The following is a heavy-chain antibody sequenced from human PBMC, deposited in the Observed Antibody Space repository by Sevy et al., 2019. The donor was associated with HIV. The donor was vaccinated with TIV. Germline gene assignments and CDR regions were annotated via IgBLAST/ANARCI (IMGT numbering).Heavy chain of an antibody. CDR2: IYPGDSDT. J-gene: IGHJ3*02. D-gene: IGHD3-10*01. CDR3: ARRPLIWFGELLKDDAFDI. Sequence: GESLKISCKGSGYSFTSYWIGWVRQMPGKGLEWMGIIYPGDSDTRYSPSFQGQVTISADKSISTAYLQLSSLKASDTAMYYCARRPLIWFGELLKDDAFDIWGQGTMVTVSS. CDR1: GYSFTSYW. V-gene: IGHV5-51*01.